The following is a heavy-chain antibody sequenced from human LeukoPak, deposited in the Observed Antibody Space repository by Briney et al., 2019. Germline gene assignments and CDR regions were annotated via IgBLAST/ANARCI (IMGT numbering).Heavy chain of an antibody. CDR1: GFTFSSYW. CDR3: TSLSDAIESRGTRNF. CDR2: INSDGSST. V-gene: IGHV3-74*01. D-gene: IGHD2-8*01. J-gene: IGHJ4*02. Sequence: GGSLRLSCAASGFTFSSYWMHWVRQAPGKGLVWVSRINSDGSSTSYADSVKGRFTISRDNSKDTLYLQMNSLRAEDTAVYYCTSLSDAIESRGTRNFWGQGTLVTVSS.